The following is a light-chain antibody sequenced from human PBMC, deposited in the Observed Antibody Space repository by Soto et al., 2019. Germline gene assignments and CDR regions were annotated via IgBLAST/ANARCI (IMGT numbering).Light chain of an antibody. Sequence: QSALTQPASVSGSPGQSITISCTGTSSDIGAYNFVSWYQQHPGKAPKLMLYDVNIRPSGVSNRFSGSKSGNTASLTISRLQAEDEADYYCTSWTTSTTMIFGGGTKVPS. J-gene: IGLJ2*01. CDR1: SSDIGAYNF. CDR2: DVN. V-gene: IGLV2-14*03. CDR3: TSWTTSTTMI.